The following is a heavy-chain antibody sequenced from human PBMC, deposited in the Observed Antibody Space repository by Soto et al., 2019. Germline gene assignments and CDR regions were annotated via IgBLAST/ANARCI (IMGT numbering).Heavy chain of an antibody. CDR3: ARGPPSYSSGWYRSLDY. V-gene: IGHV1-69*13. J-gene: IGHJ4*02. Sequence: GASVQVSCKASGGTFSSYAISWVRQAPGQGLEWMGGIIPIFGTANYAQKFQGRVTITADESTSKAYMELSSLRSEDTAVYYCARGPPSYSSGWYRSLDYWGQGTLVTVSS. D-gene: IGHD6-19*01. CDR2: IIPIFGTA. CDR1: GGTFSSYA.